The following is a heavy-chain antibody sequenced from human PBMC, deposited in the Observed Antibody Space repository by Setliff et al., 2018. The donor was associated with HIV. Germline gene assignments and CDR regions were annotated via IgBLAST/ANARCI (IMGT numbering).Heavy chain of an antibody. D-gene: IGHD3-22*01. CDR2: IYSSGRT. J-gene: IGHJ5*02. CDR1: NVSIESYY. CDR3: ARVRHYYDSGGYPKGGWFDP. V-gene: IGHV4-4*07. Sequence: SETLSLTCTVSNVSIESYYWSWIRQPAGRALEWIGRIYSSGRTNYNPSLKSRIKMSIDTPKNQFSLKLSSVTAADTAVYYCARVRHYYDSGGYPKGGWFDPWGQGTLVTVSS.